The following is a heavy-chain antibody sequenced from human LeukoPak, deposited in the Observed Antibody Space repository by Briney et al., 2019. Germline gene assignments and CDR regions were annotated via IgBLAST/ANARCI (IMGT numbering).Heavy chain of an antibody. CDR1: GFTFSSYA. D-gene: IGHD2-2*01. J-gene: IGHJ4*02. V-gene: IGHV3-30-3*01. Sequence: GGSLRLSCAASGFTFSSYAMHWVRQAPGKGLQWGAVISYDGSNKYYADSVKGRFTISRDNSKNTLYLQMNSLRAEDTAVYYCARVQVPAYYFDYWGQGTLVTVSS. CDR2: ISYDGSNK. CDR3: ARVQVPAYYFDY.